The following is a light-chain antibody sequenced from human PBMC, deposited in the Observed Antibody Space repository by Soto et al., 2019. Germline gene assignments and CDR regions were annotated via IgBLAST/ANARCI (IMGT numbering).Light chain of an antibody. J-gene: IGKJ5*01. CDR3: QQYGRSIT. V-gene: IGKV3-20*01. CDR2: GAS. Sequence: EIVLTQSPGTLSLSPGERATLSCRASQSVSSSYLAWYQQKPGQAPRLLIYGASSRATGIPDRFSGSGSGTGFTLTISRLEPEDFAVYYCQQYGRSITFGQGTRLEIK. CDR1: QSVSSSY.